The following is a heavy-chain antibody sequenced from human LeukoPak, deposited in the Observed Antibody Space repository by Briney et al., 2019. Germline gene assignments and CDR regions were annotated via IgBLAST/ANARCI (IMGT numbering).Heavy chain of an antibody. CDR3: ARSSMFRGVTVDY. D-gene: IGHD3-10*01. V-gene: IGHV4-39*01. J-gene: IGHJ4*02. Sequence: SETLSLTCTVSGGSINSSSYYWGWIRQPPGEALKWIGSIYHSGYTYYNPSLKSRVTISVDTSKSQFSLKLSSVTAADTAVYYCARSSMFRGVTVDYWGQGTLVTVSS. CDR2: IYHSGYT. CDR1: GGSINSSSYY.